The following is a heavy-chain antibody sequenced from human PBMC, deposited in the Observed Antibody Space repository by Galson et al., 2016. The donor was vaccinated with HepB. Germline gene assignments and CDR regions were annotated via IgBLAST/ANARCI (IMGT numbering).Heavy chain of an antibody. CDR3: TNACSYGYSGMSY. V-gene: IGHV3-73*01. D-gene: IGHD5-18*01. Sequence: SLRLSCAASGFPFSGPAMHWVRQASGTGLEWVGRISSKANNYATAHTASVKGRFTIIRDDSRNTASLQMSSLKTEYTAVYYCTNACSYGYSGMSYWGQGTLVTVSS. CDR2: ISSKANNYAT. CDR1: GFPFSGPA. J-gene: IGHJ4*02.